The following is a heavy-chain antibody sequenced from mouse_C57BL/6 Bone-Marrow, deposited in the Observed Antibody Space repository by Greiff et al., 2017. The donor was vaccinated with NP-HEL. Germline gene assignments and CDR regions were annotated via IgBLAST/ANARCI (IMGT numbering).Heavy chain of an antibody. V-gene: IGHV1-42*01. J-gene: IGHJ3*01. CDR3: ARGDYDAWFAY. D-gene: IGHD2-4*01. Sequence: DVQLQESGPELVKPGASVKISCKASGYSFTGYYMNWVKQSPEKSLEWIGEINPSTGGTTYNQKFKAKATLTVDKSSSTAYMQLKSLTSEDSAVYYCARGDYDAWFAYWGQGTLVTVSA. CDR2: INPSTGGT. CDR1: GYSFTGYY.